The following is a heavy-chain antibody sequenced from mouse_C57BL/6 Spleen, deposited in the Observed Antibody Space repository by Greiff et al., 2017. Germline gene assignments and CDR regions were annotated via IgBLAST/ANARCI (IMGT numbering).Heavy chain of an antibody. CDR1: GFNIKDDY. V-gene: IGHV14-4*01. Sequence: VQLQQSGAELVRPGASVKLSCTASGFNIKDDYMHWVKQRPEQGLEGIGWIDPENGDTEYASKFQGKATITADTSSNTAYLQLSSLTSEDTAVYYCTTLVYDYDGGFAYWGQGTLVTVSA. CDR2: IDPENGDT. CDR3: TTLVYDYDGGFAY. D-gene: IGHD2-4*01. J-gene: IGHJ3*01.